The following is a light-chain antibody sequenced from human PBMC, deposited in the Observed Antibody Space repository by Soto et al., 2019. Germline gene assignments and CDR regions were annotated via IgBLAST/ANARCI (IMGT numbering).Light chain of an antibody. V-gene: IGKV3-20*01. CDR2: GAS. CDR3: QPYGGSMT. Sequence: EGVLTQSPGTLSLSPGDTATLSCRASQRLSSSYLAWYQQRPGQAPRLLIYGASSRATGIQDRFSGSGSGTDFTLTISRLEPEDFAVYYCQPYGGSMTFGQGTRLEIE. J-gene: IGKJ5*01. CDR1: QRLSSSY.